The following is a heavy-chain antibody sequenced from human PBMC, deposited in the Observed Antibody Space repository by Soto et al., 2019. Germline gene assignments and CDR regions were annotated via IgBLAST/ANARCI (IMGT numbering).Heavy chain of an antibody. CDR1: GFTFSSYS. Sequence: TGGSLRLSCAASGFTFSSYSMNWVRQAPGKGLEWVSSISSSSSYIYYADSVKGRFTISRDNAKNSLYLQMNSLRAEDTAVYYCATDHGYCSSTSCFPELDYWGQGTLVTVSS. V-gene: IGHV3-21*03. D-gene: IGHD2-2*03. CDR3: ATDHGYCSSTSCFPELDY. CDR2: ISSSSSYI. J-gene: IGHJ4*02.